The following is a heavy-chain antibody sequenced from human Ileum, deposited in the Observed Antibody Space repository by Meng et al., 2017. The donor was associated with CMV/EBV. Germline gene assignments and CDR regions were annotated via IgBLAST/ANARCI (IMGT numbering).Heavy chain of an antibody. CDR2: ISTSGSD. V-gene: IGHV4-4*07. Sequence: GQRQDGGAGWVKPSETLPLTSTVSGDCANNLCWSWIRHPGGKGLQWIGRISTSGSDTHNPSLKSRVPMSVDTSKKQFSLTLSSVTAADTAVYYCARSGQRGIYVDYWGQGTLVTVSS. CDR3: ARSGQRGIYVDY. D-gene: IGHD7-27*01. CDR1: GDCANNLC. J-gene: IGHJ4*02.